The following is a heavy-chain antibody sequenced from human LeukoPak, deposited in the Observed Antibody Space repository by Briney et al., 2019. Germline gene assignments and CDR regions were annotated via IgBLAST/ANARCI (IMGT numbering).Heavy chain of an antibody. J-gene: IGHJ3*02. CDR1: GGSISSSSYY. V-gene: IGHV4-39*01. D-gene: IGHD4-17*01. CDR2: IYYSGST. CDR3: ARREVTTEAFDI. Sequence: PSETLSLTCTVSGGSISSSSYYWGWIRQPPGKGLEWIGSIYYSGSTYYNPSLKSRVTISVDTSKNQFSLKLSSVTAADTAVYYCARREVTTEAFDIWGQGTMVTVSS.